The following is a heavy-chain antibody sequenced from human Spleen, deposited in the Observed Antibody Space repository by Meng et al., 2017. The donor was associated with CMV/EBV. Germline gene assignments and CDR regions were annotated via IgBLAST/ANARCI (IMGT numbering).Heavy chain of an antibody. CDR1: GFTLSDYY. Sequence: GESLKISCAASGFTLSDYYVSWIRQAPGKGLEWLSYMSSSGNTIHYADSVKGRFIISRDTPKNSVYLQMNSLRAEDTAVYYCVREDYGDYFFDTWGQGTLVTVSS. V-gene: IGHV3-11*01. CDR3: VREDYGDYFFDT. CDR2: MSSSGNTI. D-gene: IGHD4-17*01. J-gene: IGHJ4*02.